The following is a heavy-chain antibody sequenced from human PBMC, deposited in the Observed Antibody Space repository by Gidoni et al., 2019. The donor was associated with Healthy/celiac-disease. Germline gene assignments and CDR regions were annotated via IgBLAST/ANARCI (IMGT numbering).Heavy chain of an antibody. CDR2: IDWDDDK. J-gene: IGHJ4*02. Sequence: QVTLRESGPALVKPTQTLTLTCTFSGFSLSTSGMCVSWIRQPPGKALEWLARIDWDDDKFYSTSLKTRLTISKDTSKNQVVLTVTNMDPVDTATYYCARTRVAVAGTVYFDYWGQGTLVTVSS. CDR1: GFSLSTSGMC. V-gene: IGHV2-70*17. D-gene: IGHD6-19*01. CDR3: ARTRVAVAGTVYFDY.